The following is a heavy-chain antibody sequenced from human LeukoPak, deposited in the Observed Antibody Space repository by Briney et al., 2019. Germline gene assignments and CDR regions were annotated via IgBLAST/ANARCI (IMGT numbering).Heavy chain of an antibody. CDR1: GGSLSSYF. CDR3: ARESGTERYFDY. V-gene: IGHV4-4*07. D-gene: IGHD1-26*01. Sequence: PSETLSLTCTVSGGSLSSYFWSWIRQPVGKGLEWIGRIYTSGTTNYNPSLKSRVSMSVDTSKNQFSLKLSSVTAADTAVYYCARESGTERYFDYWGQGTLVTVSS. J-gene: IGHJ4*02. CDR2: IYTSGTT.